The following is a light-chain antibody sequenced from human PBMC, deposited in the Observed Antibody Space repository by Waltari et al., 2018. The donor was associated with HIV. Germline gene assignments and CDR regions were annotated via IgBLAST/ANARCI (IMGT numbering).Light chain of an antibody. Sequence: SYVLTQPPSVSVAPGQTARITCGGNNIGSKSVHGYQQRPGQAPVLVSYEDSDRPSGIPERFSGSNSGNTATLTISRVEAGDEADYYCQVWDTSSDHPGVVFGGGTKLTVL. V-gene: IGLV3-21*02. CDR2: EDS. J-gene: IGLJ2*01. CDR3: QVWDTSSDHPGVV. CDR1: NIGSKS.